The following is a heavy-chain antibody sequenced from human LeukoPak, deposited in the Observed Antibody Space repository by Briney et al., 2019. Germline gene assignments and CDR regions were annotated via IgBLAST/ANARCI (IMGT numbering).Heavy chain of an antibody. CDR3: AKSYNGYESKPDY. CDR2: INSDGSNI. D-gene: IGHD5-12*01. CDR1: GFTLSSYW. V-gene: IGHV3-74*01. J-gene: IGHJ4*02. Sequence: GGSLRLSCAASGFTLSSYWMHWVRHAPGEGLVWVSRINSDGSNINYADSVKGRFTISRDNSKITLYLQMNSLRAEDTAVYYCAKSYNGYESKPDYWGQGTLVTVSS.